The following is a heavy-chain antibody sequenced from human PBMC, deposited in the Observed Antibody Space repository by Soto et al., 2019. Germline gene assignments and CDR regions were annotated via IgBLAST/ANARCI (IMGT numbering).Heavy chain of an antibody. V-gene: IGHV1-18*01. Sequence: QIRLVQSGGEVRTPGASVKVSCKASGYTFSSYGITWVRQAPGQGLEWLGWINPSSCETNYAQKFQGRVTVTTDTSTTTGYMELRNLTFDDTAVYYCARDWYPRFDPWGQGTLVTVSS. CDR2: INPSSCET. J-gene: IGHJ5*02. D-gene: IGHD6-13*01. CDR1: GYTFSSYG. CDR3: ARDWYPRFDP.